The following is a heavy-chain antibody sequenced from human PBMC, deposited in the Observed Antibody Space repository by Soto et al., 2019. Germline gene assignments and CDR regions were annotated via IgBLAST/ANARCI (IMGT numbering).Heavy chain of an antibody. V-gene: IGHV4-59*01. Sequence: PSETLSLTCTVSGGSISSYYWSWIRQPPGKGLEWIGYIYYSGSTNYNPSLKSRVTISVDTSKNQFSLKLSSVTAADTAVYYCARRTVTSYYYYYMDVWGKGTTVTVSS. D-gene: IGHD4-17*01. CDR3: ARRTVTSYYYYYMDV. J-gene: IGHJ6*03. CDR2: IYYSGST. CDR1: GGSISSYY.